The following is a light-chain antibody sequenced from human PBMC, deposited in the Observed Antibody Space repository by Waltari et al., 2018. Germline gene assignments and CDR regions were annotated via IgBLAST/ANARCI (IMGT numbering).Light chain of an antibody. Sequence: SYELTQPSSVSVSPGQTATITCSGAILAKKYGRWFQQKSGQAPVLVIYKDNERPSGIPERFTGSSSGTTVTLTISGAQVEDEADYFCYSAAENNLLFGGGTKLTVL. CDR3: YSAAENNLL. V-gene: IGLV3-27*01. J-gene: IGLJ2*01. CDR1: ILAKKY. CDR2: KDN.